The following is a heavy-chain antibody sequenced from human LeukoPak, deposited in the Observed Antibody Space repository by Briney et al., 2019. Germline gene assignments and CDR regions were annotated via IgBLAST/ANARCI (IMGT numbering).Heavy chain of an antibody. J-gene: IGHJ3*02. D-gene: IGHD2-2*01. Sequence: ASVKVSCKASGCTFTSYGISWVRQAPGQGLEWMGWISAYNGNTNYAQKLQGRVTMTTDTSTSTAYMELRSLRSDDTAVYYCARLVPAALGDAFDIWGQGTMVTVSS. CDR1: GCTFTSYG. V-gene: IGHV1-18*01. CDR3: ARLVPAALGDAFDI. CDR2: ISAYNGNT.